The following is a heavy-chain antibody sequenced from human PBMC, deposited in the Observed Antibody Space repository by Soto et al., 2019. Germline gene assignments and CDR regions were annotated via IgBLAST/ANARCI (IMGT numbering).Heavy chain of an antibody. Sequence: QVQLVQSGAEVKKPGSSVKVSCKASGGTFSSYAISWVRQAPGQGLEWMGGIIPIFGTANYAQKFQGRVTLTADESTSTAYMELSSLRSEDTAVYYCARIVVVIKSVYYYGMDVWGQGTTVTVSS. CDR2: IIPIFGTA. V-gene: IGHV1-69*01. J-gene: IGHJ6*02. CDR3: ARIVVVIKSVYYYGMDV. D-gene: IGHD3-22*01. CDR1: GGTFSSYA.